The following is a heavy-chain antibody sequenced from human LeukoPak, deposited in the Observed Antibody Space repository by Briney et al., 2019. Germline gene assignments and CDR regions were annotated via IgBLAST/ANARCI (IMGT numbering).Heavy chain of an antibody. D-gene: IGHD3-22*01. Sequence: GGSLRLPCAASGFTFSSYSMNWVRQAPGKGLEWVSSISSSSSYIYYADSVEGRFTISRDNAKNSLYLQMNSLRAEDTAVYYCARLPSSGYYSGNYWGQGTLVTVSS. CDR3: ARLPSSGYYSGNY. CDR2: ISSSSSYI. J-gene: IGHJ4*02. CDR1: GFTFSSYS. V-gene: IGHV3-21*01.